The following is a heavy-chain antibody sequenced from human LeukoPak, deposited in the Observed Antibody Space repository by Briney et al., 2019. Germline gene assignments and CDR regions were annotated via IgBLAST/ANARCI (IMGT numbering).Heavy chain of an antibody. V-gene: IGHV4-38-2*02. D-gene: IGHD6-19*01. CDR2: IYQSGTT. CDR1: GYSISSGYY. J-gene: IGHJ4*02. Sequence: SETLSLTCSVSGYSISSGYYWGWIRQPPGKGLEWIGSIYQSGTTSYNPSLKSRVTISVDTSKNQFSLKLSSVTAADTAVYYRARDLDSSGWYFDYWGQGTLVTVSS. CDR3: ARDLDSSGWYFDY.